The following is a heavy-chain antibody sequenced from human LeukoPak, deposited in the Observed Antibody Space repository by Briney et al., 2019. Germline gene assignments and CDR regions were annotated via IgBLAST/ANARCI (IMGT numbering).Heavy chain of an antibody. CDR2: ISGSGGST. CDR3: AKTQGIYKSANDY. CDR1: GFAFSSYA. D-gene: IGHD5-24*01. J-gene: IGHJ4*02. V-gene: IGHV3-23*01. Sequence: GGSLRLSCAASGFAFSSYAMSWVRQAPGKGLEWVSAISGSGGSTYYADSVKGRFTISRDNSKDTLYLQMNSLRAEDTAVYYCAKTQGIYKSANDYWGQGTLVTVSS.